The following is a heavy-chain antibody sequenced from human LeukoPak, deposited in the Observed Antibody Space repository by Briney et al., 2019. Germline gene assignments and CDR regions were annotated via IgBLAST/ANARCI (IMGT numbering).Heavy chain of an antibody. CDR1: GFTFSSYS. Sequence: PGGSLRLSCAASGFTFSSYSMNWVRQAPGKGLEWVSFISSSGDTTHYADSVKGRFTVSRDNGKNTLYLQINSLRDEDTSVYYCARGATSGRFIYFDYWGQGALVTVSS. V-gene: IGHV3-48*02. D-gene: IGHD2-2*01. J-gene: IGHJ4*02. CDR3: ARGATSGRFIYFDY. CDR2: ISSSGDTT.